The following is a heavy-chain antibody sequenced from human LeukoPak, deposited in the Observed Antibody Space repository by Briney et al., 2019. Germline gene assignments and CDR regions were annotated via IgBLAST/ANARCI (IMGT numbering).Heavy chain of an antibody. Sequence: GGSLRLSCAASGFTFSTYAMAWVRQAPGKGLEWVSGISGSGIHTYYADSMKGRFTISRDNAKNSLYLQMNSLRAEDMALYYCAKDADATDGAFDIWGQGTMVTVSS. CDR3: AKDADATDGAFDI. D-gene: IGHD4-11*01. CDR1: GFTFSTYA. V-gene: IGHV3-23*01. CDR2: ISGSGIHT. J-gene: IGHJ3*02.